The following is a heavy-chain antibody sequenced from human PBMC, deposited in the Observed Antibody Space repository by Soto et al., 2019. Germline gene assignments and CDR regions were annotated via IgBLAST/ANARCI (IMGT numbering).Heavy chain of an antibody. D-gene: IGHD6-6*01. V-gene: IGHV1-18*01. CDR3: ARDPGEYSSSPRDFDY. CDR1: GYTFTSYG. J-gene: IGHJ4*02. CDR2: ISAYNGNT. Sequence: ASVKVSCKASGYTFTSYGISWVRQAPGQGLEWMGWISAYNGNTNYAQKLQGRVTMTTDTSTSTAYMELRSLRSDDTAVYYCARDPGEYSSSPRDFDYWGQGTLVTVSS.